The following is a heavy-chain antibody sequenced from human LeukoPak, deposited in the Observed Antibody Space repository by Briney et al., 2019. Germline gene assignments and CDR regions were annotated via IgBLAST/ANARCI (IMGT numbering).Heavy chain of an antibody. CDR2: IIPILGIA. CDR1: GGTFSSYT. Sequence: SVKVSCKASGGTFSSYTISWVRQAPGQGLEWMGRIIPILGIANYAQKFQGRVTITADKSTSTAYMELSSLRSEDTAVYYCARFASSGYYYEAFDIWGQGTMVTVSS. J-gene: IGHJ3*02. D-gene: IGHD3-22*01. CDR3: ARFASSGYYYEAFDI. V-gene: IGHV1-69*02.